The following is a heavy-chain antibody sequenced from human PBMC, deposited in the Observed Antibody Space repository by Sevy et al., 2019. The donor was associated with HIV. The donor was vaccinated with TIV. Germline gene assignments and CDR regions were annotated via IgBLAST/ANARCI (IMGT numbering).Heavy chain of an antibody. D-gene: IGHD6-19*01. CDR3: AREVIAVAGIGYYFDY. CDR2: IWYDGSNK. Sequence: GGSLRLSCAASGFTFSSYGMHWVRQAPGKGLEWVAIIWYDGSNKKYADSVKGRFSISRDNSKNTLYLQMNSLRAEDTAVYYCAREVIAVAGIGYYFDYWGQGTLVTVSS. V-gene: IGHV3-33*01. CDR1: GFTFSSYG. J-gene: IGHJ4*02.